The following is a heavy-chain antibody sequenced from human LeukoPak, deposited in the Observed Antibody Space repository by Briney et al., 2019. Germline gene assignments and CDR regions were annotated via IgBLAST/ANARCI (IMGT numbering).Heavy chain of an antibody. V-gene: IGHV3-21*01. J-gene: IGHJ4*02. CDR1: GFTLSSHS. CDR3: ARVLHKRNYDSTTYYGY. D-gene: IGHD3-22*01. Sequence: PGGSLRLSCAASGFTLSSHSMNWVRQAPGKGLERVSSISSSSSYIYYADSVKGRFTISRDNAKNSLYLHMNSLRAEDTAVYYCARVLHKRNYDSTTYYGYWGQGTLVTVSS. CDR2: ISSSSSYI.